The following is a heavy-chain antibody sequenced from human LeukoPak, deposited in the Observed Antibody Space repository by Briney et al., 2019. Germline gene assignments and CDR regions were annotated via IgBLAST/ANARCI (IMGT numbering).Heavy chain of an antibody. CDR1: GFTLSDHH. J-gene: IGHJ4*02. D-gene: IGHD2-2*01. Sequence: GGSLRLSCAASGFTLSDHHMDWVRQAPGKGLEWVGRTRNKARSHTTECAASVKGRFTISRDDSQNSLYLQMNSLKTEDTGVYYCAVPDVSSAPTGDFDYWGQGTLVTVSS. CDR3: AVPDVSSAPTGDFDY. V-gene: IGHV3-72*01. CDR2: TRNKARSHTT.